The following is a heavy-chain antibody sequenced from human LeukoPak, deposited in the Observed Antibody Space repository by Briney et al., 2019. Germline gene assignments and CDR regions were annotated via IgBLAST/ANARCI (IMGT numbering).Heavy chain of an antibody. CDR3: AREGVGSYDNNYYYMDV. J-gene: IGHJ6*03. V-gene: IGHV3-7*01. D-gene: IGHD3-9*01. Sequence: GGSLRLSCAASGFTFSSYAMSWVRQAPGKGLEWVANIKQDGSEKYYVDSVKGRFTISRDNAKNLVYLQMNSLRAADTAVYYCAREGVGSYDNNYYYMDVWGKGTTVTISS. CDR2: IKQDGSEK. CDR1: GFTFSSYA.